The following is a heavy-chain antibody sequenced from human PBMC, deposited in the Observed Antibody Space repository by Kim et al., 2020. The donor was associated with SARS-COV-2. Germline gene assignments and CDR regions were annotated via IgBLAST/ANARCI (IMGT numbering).Heavy chain of an antibody. V-gene: IGHV1-2*02. CDR3: ARSSLLDFDY. CDR2: GST. J-gene: IGHJ4*02. Sequence: GSTNYAQKLQGRVTMTRDTSISTVYLELTSLRSDDTAVYYCARSSLLDFDYWGQGTLVTVSS. D-gene: IGHD3-16*02.